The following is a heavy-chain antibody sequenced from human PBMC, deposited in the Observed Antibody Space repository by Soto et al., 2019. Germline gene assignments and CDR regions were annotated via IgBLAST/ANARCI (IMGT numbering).Heavy chain of an antibody. CDR1: GFTFSNYA. J-gene: IGHJ4*02. CDR2: ISGRGGST. CDR3: AKDRERYYDSSGYRGYFFDY. V-gene: IGHV3-23*01. D-gene: IGHD3-22*01. Sequence: EVQLLESGGGLVQPGGSLRLSCAPSGFTFSNYAMSWVRQAPGKGLEWVSAISGRGGSTYYADSVKGRFTISRDNSKNTLYLQMNSLRADDTAVYYCAKDRERYYDSSGYRGYFFDYWGQGTLVTVSS.